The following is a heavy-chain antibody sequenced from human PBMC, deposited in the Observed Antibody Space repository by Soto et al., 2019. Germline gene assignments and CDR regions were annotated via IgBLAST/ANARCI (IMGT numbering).Heavy chain of an antibody. V-gene: IGHV3-23*01. Sequence: EVQVLESGGGLVQPGGSLRLSCAASGFSFSSYAMSWVRQAPGKGLEWVSVISGSGGSTYYADSVKGRFTISRDNSXTTVYLQMNSLRAEDTAVYYCAKGATMVRGVYGMDVWGQGTTVTVSS. D-gene: IGHD3-10*01. CDR3: AKGATMVRGVYGMDV. CDR2: ISGSGGST. CDR1: GFSFSSYA. J-gene: IGHJ6*02.